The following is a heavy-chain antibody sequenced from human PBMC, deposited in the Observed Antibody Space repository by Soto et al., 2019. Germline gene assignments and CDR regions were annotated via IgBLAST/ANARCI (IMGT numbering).Heavy chain of an antibody. D-gene: IGHD3-10*01. CDR2: ISSSSSYI. CDR3: GKMLVRGRYGMDV. Sequence: LRLSCAASGFTFSSYSMNWVRQAPGKGLEWVSSISSSSSYIYYADSVKGRFTISRDNAKNSLYLQMNSLRAEDTAVYYCGKMLVRGRYGMDVWGQGTTVTVSS. V-gene: IGHV3-21*01. J-gene: IGHJ6*02. CDR1: GFTFSSYS.